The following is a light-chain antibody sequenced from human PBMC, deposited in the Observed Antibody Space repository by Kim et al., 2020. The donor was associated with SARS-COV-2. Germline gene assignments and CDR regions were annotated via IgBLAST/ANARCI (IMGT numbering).Light chain of an antibody. CDR1: QSVSNNY. CDR3: QQYGISPLYT. V-gene: IGKV3-20*01. J-gene: IGKJ2*01. CDR2: GAS. Sequence: PRERATLSCRASQSVSNNYLAWYQQKPGQAPRLLMYGASSRATGIPDRFSGSGSGTDFTLTISRLEPEDFAVYYCQQYGISPLYTFGQGTKLEIK.